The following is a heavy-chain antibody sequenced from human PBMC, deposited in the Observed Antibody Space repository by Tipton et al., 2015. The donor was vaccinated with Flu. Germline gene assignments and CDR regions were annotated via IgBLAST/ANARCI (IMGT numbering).Heavy chain of an antibody. CDR1: GYSISSGYY. CDR2: IYHSGST. CDR3: ARGAGTTGWFDP. V-gene: IGHV4-38-2*02. J-gene: IGHJ5*02. D-gene: IGHD1-1*01. Sequence: LRLSCTVSGYSISSGYYWGWIRQPPGKGLEWIGSIYHSGSTYYNPSLKSRVTISVDTSKNQFSLKLSSVTAADTAVYYCARGAGTTGWFDPWGQGTLVTVSS.